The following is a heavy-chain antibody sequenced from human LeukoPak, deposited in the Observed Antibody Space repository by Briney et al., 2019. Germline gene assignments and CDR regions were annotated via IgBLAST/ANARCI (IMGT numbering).Heavy chain of an antibody. J-gene: IGHJ6*03. CDR1: GFTFDDYG. CDR2: INWNGGST. CDR3: ARVRGSHGYYYYMDV. Sequence: PGGSLRLSCAASGFTFDDYGMSWVRQAPGKGLEWVSGINWNGGSTGYADSVKGRFTISRDNAKNSLYLQMNSLRAEDTALYYCARVRGSHGYYYYMDVWGKGTTVTASS. V-gene: IGHV3-20*04. D-gene: IGHD3-16*01.